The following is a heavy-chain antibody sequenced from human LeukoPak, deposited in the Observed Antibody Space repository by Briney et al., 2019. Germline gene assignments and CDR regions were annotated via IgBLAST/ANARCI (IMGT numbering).Heavy chain of an antibody. CDR2: ISSSGST. J-gene: IGHJ4*02. CDR3: ARHYYDSSGDFDY. V-gene: IGHV4-61*02. D-gene: IGHD3-22*01. CDR1: GDSISSGDYY. Sequence: SETLSLTCTVSGDSISSGDYYWSWIRQPAGKGLEWIGRISSSGSTNYNPSLKSRVTISVDTSKNQFSLKLSSVTAADTAVYYCARHYYDSSGDFDYWGQGTLVTVSS.